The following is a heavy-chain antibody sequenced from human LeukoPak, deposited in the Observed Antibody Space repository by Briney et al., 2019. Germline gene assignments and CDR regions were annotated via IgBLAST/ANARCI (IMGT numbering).Heavy chain of an antibody. D-gene: IGHD5-24*01. CDR3: AKERDGYIDY. V-gene: IGHV1-69*05. J-gene: IGHJ4*02. CDR1: GGTFSSYA. CDR2: IIPIFGTA. Sequence: SVKVSCXASGGTFSSYAISWVRQAPGQGLEWMGGIIPIFGTANYAQKFQGRVTITTDESTSTAYMELSSLRSEDTAVYYCAKERDGYIDYWGPGTLVTVSS.